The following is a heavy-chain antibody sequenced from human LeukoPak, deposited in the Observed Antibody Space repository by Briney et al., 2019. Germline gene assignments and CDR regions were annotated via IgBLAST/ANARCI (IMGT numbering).Heavy chain of an antibody. J-gene: IGHJ4*02. D-gene: IGHD6-6*01. CDR3: DPHDSASQF. CDR2: ISSDGRIQ. CDR1: GFTFRIYA. V-gene: IGHV3-30*04. Sequence: PGGSLRLSCAASGFTFRIYAMHWVRQAPGKGLEWVAFISSDGRIQYYAYSVKGRFTISRDNSKNTLFLQMNGLGDEDTAVYYCDPHDSASQFWGQGTLVTVSS.